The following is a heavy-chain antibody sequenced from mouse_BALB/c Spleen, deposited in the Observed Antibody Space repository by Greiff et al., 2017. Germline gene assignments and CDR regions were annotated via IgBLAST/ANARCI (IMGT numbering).Heavy chain of an antibody. V-gene: IGHV14-3*02. CDR1: GFNIKDTY. Sequence: VQLKQSGAELVKPGASVKLSCTASGFNIKDTYMHWVKQRPEQGLEWIGRIDPANGNTKYDPKFQGKATITADTSSNTAYLQLSSLTSEDTAVYYCARWGYDYAMDYWGQGTSVTVSS. CDR3: ARWGYDYAMDY. J-gene: IGHJ4*01. D-gene: IGHD2-3*01. CDR2: IDPANGNT.